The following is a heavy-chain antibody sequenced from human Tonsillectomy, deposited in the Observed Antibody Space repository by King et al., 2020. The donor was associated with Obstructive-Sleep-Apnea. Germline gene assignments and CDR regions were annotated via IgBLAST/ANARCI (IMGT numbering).Heavy chain of an antibody. D-gene: IGHD1-26*01. CDR2: INVGNGNT. V-gene: IGHV1-3*01. J-gene: IGHJ6*02. CDR3: ARAPILGPAGSRWYYFYNMDV. CDR1: GYRFSRDA. Sequence: QGQLVQSGAEVKKPGASVKVSCKASGYRFSRDAIHWVRQAPGQRLEWMGWINVGNGNTKSSQKFQGRVTFSRDTSANTAYMNLSSLRSEDTAVYYCARAPILGPAGSRWYYFYNMDVWGQGTTVTVSS.